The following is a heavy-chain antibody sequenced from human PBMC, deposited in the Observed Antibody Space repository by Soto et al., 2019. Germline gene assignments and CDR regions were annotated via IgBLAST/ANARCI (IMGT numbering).Heavy chain of an antibody. J-gene: IGHJ3*01. Sequence: EVQLVESGGGLVQPGGSLRLSCVASGFTISRHWMHWVRQAPGKGLVGVSRINPDGSWTDYADFVEGRFTISRDNAKNTLYLQIDSRRTEDTAVYYCARPRGTANSAFDLWGPGTLVAVSS. CDR3: ARPRGTANSAFDL. V-gene: IGHV3-74*01. CDR2: INPDGSWT. D-gene: IGHD2-21*02. CDR1: GFTISRHW.